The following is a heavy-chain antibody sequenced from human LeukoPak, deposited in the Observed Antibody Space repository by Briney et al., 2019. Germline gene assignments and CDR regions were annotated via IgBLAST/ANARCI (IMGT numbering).Heavy chain of an antibody. Sequence: PSETLSLTCTVSGGSISTYYWSWIRQPPGKGLEWIGYIYYSGTTNYNPSLKSRVTISVDTSKNQFSLKLSSVTAADTAVYYCARGVYIAAAQYGYWGQGTLVTVSS. V-gene: IGHV4-59*01. CDR3: ARGVYIAAAQYGY. CDR1: GGSISTYY. CDR2: IYYSGTT. J-gene: IGHJ4*02. D-gene: IGHD6-13*01.